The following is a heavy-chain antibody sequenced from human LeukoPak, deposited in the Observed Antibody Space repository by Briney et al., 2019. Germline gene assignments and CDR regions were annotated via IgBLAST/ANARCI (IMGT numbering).Heavy chain of an antibody. D-gene: IGHD1-26*01. Sequence: GGSLRLSCAASGFTFNSFGMHWVRQAPDKGLEWVANIKQDGSEKYYVDSVKGRFTISRDNAKNSLYLQMNSLRAEDTAVYYCARERYSGSYFWFDPWGQGTLVTVSS. CDR3: ARERYSGSYFWFDP. V-gene: IGHV3-7*01. CDR1: GFTFNSFG. CDR2: IKQDGSEK. J-gene: IGHJ5*02.